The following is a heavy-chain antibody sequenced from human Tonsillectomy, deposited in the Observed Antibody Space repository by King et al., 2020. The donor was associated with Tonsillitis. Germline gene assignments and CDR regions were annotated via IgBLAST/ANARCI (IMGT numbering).Heavy chain of an antibody. CDR3: VAGPTEYYYDNSGYYLD. V-gene: IGHV4-34*01. Sequence: VQLQQWGAGLLKPSETLSLTCAVYGGSFSDYQWSWIRQPPGKGLEWIGEINHSGSTNYNPSLESRVTISVDTSKNQFSLKLSSVTAADTAVYYCVAGPTEYYYDNSGYYLDWGQGTLVTVSS. CDR1: GGSFSDYQ. D-gene: IGHD3-22*01. CDR2: INHSGST. J-gene: IGHJ4*02.